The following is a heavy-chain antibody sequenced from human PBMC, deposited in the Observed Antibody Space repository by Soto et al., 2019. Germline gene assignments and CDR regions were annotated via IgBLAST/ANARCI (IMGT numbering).Heavy chain of an antibody. CDR1: GFTFSSYA. Sequence: GSLRLSCAASGFTFSSYAMSWVRQAPGKGLEWVSAISGSGGSTYYADSVKGRFTISRDNSKNTLYLQMNSLRSEDTAVYYCAKENFSYYDILTGPVAFDYWGQGTLVTVSS. V-gene: IGHV3-23*01. D-gene: IGHD3-9*01. CDR2: ISGSGGST. J-gene: IGHJ4*02. CDR3: AKENFSYYDILTGPVAFDY.